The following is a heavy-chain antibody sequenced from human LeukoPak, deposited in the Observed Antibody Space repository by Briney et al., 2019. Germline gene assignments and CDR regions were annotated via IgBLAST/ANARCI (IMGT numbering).Heavy chain of an antibody. V-gene: IGHV3-23*01. CDR1: GFTFSSYA. Sequence: PGGSLRLSCAASGFTFSSYAMSWVRQAPGKGLEWVSAISGSGGRIYYGASVKGRFTISRDNSKNTLYLQMNSLRAEDTAVYYCAKDLLVVTPTPDYWGQGTLVTVSS. CDR3: AKDLLVVTPTPDY. D-gene: IGHD2-8*02. J-gene: IGHJ4*02. CDR2: ISGSGGRI.